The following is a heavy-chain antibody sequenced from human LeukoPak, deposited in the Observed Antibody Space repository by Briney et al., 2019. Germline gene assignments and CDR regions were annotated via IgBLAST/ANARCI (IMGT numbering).Heavy chain of an antibody. J-gene: IGHJ4*02. CDR1: GFTFSNYG. V-gene: IGHV3-33*01. Sequence: GGSLRPSCAASGFTFSNYGMHWVRQAPGKGLEWVAVIRNDGSNKYYADSVKGRLTISRDNSKNTLYLQMSSPRAEDTAVYYCARDRRRDNYRRDLAYWGQGTLVTVSS. CDR2: IRNDGSNK. CDR3: ARDRRRDNYRRDLAY. D-gene: IGHD5-24*01.